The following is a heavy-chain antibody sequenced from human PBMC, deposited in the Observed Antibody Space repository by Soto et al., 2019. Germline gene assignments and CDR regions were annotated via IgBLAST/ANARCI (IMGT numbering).Heavy chain of an antibody. J-gene: IGHJ4*02. Sequence: QVQLQESGPGLVKPSQTLSLTCTVSGGSISSGDYYWSWIRQPPGKGLEWIGYIYYSGSTYYNPSLKSRVTISVDTSKNQFSLKLSSVTAAGTAVYYCAREGPITGQWLVLDYWGQGTLVTVSS. D-gene: IGHD6-19*01. CDR1: GGSISSGDYY. CDR3: AREGPITGQWLVLDY. CDR2: IYYSGST. V-gene: IGHV4-30-4*01.